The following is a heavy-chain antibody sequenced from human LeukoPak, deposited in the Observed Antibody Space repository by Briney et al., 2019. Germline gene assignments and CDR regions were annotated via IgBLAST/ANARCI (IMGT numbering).Heavy chain of an antibody. J-gene: IGHJ4*02. CDR3: ARDSLNSGSYFDY. Sequence: PGGSLRLSCAASGFTFRSYWMHWVRRAPGKGLVWVSRINSDGSSTNYADSVKGRFTISRDNAKNTLYLQMNSLRAEDTAVYYCARDSLNSGSYFDYWGQGALVTVSS. D-gene: IGHD3-10*01. CDR1: GFTFRSYW. V-gene: IGHV3-74*01. CDR2: INSDGSST.